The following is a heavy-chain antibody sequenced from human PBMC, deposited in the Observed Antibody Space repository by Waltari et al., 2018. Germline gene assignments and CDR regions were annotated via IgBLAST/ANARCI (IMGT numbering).Heavy chain of an antibody. CDR3: AKDMKSYYFDY. V-gene: IGHV3-23*01. Sequence: EVQLLESGGGLVQPGGSLRLSCAASGLPFSSYAMGWVRQAPGKGLEWVSAIRGSGGSTYYADSVKGRFTISRDNSKNTLYLKMNSLRAEDTAVYYCAKDMKSYYFDYWGQGTLVTVSS. J-gene: IGHJ4*02. CDR2: IRGSGGST. CDR1: GLPFSSYA. D-gene: IGHD3-10*01.